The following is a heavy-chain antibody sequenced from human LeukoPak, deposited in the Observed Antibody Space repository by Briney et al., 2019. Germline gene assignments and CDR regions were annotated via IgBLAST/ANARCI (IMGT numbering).Heavy chain of an antibody. CDR3: ATEVREQQWLVRDH. CDR2: THHDGTY. CDR1: GFIFSNNA. V-gene: IGHV3-30*02. D-gene: IGHD6-19*01. Sequence: GGPLRLSCAASGFIFSNNAMHWVRQAPGKGLEWVSFTHHDGTYSYADSVKGRFTISRDNSQSTLYLQMNTVRPDDTAVYYCATEVREQQWLVRDHWGQGTLVIVSS. J-gene: IGHJ4*02.